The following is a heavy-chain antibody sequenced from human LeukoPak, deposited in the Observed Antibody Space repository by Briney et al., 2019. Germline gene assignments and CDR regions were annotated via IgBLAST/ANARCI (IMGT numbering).Heavy chain of an antibody. CDR1: GGSISSYY. CDR3: ARGWQFVGP. J-gene: IGHJ4*02. Sequence: MPSETLSLTCTVSGGSISSYYWSWIRQPPGKGLEWIGYIYYSGSTNYNPSLKSRVTISVDTSKNQFSLKMSSVTAADTAVYYCARGWQFVGPWGQGTLVTVSS. D-gene: IGHD1-26*01. V-gene: IGHV4-59*01. CDR2: IYYSGST.